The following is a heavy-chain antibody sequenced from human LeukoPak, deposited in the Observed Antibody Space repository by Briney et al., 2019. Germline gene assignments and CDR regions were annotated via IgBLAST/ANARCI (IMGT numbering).Heavy chain of an antibody. D-gene: IGHD3-10*01. CDR3: ARSTAYYYGSGSYYLLFDY. CDR1: GGSISSSSYY. Sequence: SETLSLTCTVSGGSISSSSYYWGWIRQPPGKGLEWIGSIYYSGSTYYNPSLKSRVTISVDTSKNQFSLKLSSVTAADTAVYYWARSTAYYYGSGSYYLLFDYGGEGTLVTVSS. CDR2: IYYSGST. J-gene: IGHJ4*02. V-gene: IGHV4-39*01.